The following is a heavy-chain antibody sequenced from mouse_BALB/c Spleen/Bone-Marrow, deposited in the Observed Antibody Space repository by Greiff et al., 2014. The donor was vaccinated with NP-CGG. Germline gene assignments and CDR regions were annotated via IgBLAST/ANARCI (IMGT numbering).Heavy chain of an antibody. CDR2: IDPENGDT. CDR1: GFTIKDYY. V-gene: IGHV14-4*02. Sequence: VQLQQSGAELVRSGASVRLSCTASGFTIKDYYIHWVKQRPKQGLEWIGWIDPENGDTEYAPKFQDKATLTADTSSNTAYLQLSSLASEDTAVYYCNAIYGNYGPMDYWGPGTSVTVSS. D-gene: IGHD2-1*01. CDR3: NAIYGNYGPMDY. J-gene: IGHJ4*01.